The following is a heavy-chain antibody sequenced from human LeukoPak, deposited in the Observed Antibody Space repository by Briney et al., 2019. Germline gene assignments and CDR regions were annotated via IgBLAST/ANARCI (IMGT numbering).Heavy chain of an antibody. D-gene: IGHD2-2*02. V-gene: IGHV3-9*01. CDR3: ALVPAAIRGYYYYGMDV. J-gene: IGHJ6*02. CDR1: GFTFDDYA. Sequence: GRSLRLSCAASGFTFDDYAVHWVRQAPGKGLEWVSGISWNSGSIGYADSVKGRFTISRDNAKNSLYLQMNSLRAEDTALYYCALVPAAIRGYYYYGMDVWGQGTTVTVSS. CDR2: ISWNSGSI.